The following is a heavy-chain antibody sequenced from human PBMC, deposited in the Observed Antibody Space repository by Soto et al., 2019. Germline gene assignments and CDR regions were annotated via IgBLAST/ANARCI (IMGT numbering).Heavy chain of an antibody. J-gene: IGHJ5*02. Sequence: VESLKISCNGSGYSFTSYWISWVRQMPWKGLEWMGRIDPSDSYTNYSPSFQGHVTISADKSISTAYLQWSSLKASDTAMYYCARRYSSSKVFWFDPRGQGTLVTVSS. CDR1: GYSFTSYW. CDR2: IDPSDSYT. V-gene: IGHV5-10-1*01. CDR3: ARRYSSSKVFWFDP. D-gene: IGHD6-13*01.